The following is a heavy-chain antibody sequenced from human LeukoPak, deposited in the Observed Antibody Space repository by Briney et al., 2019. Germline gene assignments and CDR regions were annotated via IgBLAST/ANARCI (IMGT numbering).Heavy chain of an antibody. CDR1: GFTFSNAW. D-gene: IGHD5-18*01. V-gene: IGHV3-15*01. Sequence: PGGSLRLSCAASGFTFSNAWMSWVRQAPGKGLEWVGRIKSKTDGGTRDYGGPVKGRFTISRDDSKSTLFLQMNSLKTEDTAVYYCTRHRGYTYGYDYWGQGTLVTVSS. J-gene: IGHJ4*02. CDR3: TRHRGYTYGYDY. CDR2: IKSKTDGGTR.